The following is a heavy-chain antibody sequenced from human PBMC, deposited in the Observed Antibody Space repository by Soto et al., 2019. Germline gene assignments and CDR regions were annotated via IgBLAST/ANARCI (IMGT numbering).Heavy chain of an antibody. CDR3: ARDDEGGSYCELGY. Sequence: HPGGSLRLSCAASGFTFSNYAMSWVRRAPGRGLEWVSTISGSGANTYYPDSVKGRFTISRDNSKNTLYLQMNSLRTEDTAIYYCARDDEGGSYCELGYWCQGTLVTISS. CDR1: GFTFSNYA. D-gene: IGHD3-10*01. V-gene: IGHV3-23*01. CDR2: ISGSGANT. J-gene: IGHJ4*02.